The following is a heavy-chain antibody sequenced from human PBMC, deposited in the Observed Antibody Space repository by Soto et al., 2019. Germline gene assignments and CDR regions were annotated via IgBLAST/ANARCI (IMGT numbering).Heavy chain of an antibody. J-gene: IGHJ4*02. D-gene: IGHD6-19*01. Sequence: QVQLQESGPGLVKPSETLSLTCTVSGGSISSYYWSWIRQPPGKGLEWIGYIYYSGSTNYNPSLKSRVTISVDTSKNQFSLKLSSVTAADTAVYYCARHTLRVAGTLAGPHYFDYWGQGTLVTVSS. CDR1: GGSISSYY. V-gene: IGHV4-59*08. CDR2: IYYSGST. CDR3: ARHTLRVAGTLAGPHYFDY.